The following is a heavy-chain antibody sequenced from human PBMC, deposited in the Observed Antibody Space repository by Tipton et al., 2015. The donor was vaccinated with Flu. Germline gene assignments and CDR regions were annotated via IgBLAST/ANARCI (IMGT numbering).Heavy chain of an antibody. D-gene: IGHD3-16*01. CDR1: GDSMNTDDFS. CDR3: SRGLATFGPSTPFDH. CDR2: VYYNGNT. Sequence: LRLSCSVSGDSMNTDDFSWSWIRQPPGKALEWIGYVYYNGNTFYNPSFRSRVSMSIDRSKTEFSLKLKSVTAADTAVYFCSRGLATFGPSTPFDHWGQGALVTVSS. V-gene: IGHV4-30-2*01. J-gene: IGHJ4*02.